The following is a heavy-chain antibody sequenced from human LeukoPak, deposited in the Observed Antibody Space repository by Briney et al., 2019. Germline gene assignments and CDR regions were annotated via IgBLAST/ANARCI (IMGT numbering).Heavy chain of an antibody. D-gene: IGHD3-3*01. CDR2: ISGSSTYI. J-gene: IGHJ4*02. V-gene: IGHV3-21*01. CDR1: GFTFSSYA. Sequence: PGGSLRLSCAASGFTFSSYAMSWVRQAPGKGLEWVSSISGSSTYIYYADSVKGRFTISRDNAKNSLYLQMNSLRAEDTAVYYCARGSEWASGVSDCWGQGTLVTVSS. CDR3: ARGSEWASGVSDC.